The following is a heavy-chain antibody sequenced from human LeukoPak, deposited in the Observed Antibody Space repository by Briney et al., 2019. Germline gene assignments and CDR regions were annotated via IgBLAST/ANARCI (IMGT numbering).Heavy chain of an antibody. V-gene: IGHV3-7*03. J-gene: IGHJ4*02. CDR1: GFSFSAYN. Sequence: GGSLRLSCAASGFSFSAYNMNWVRQAPGKGLEWVANIKQDGSEKYYVDSVKGRFTISRDNAKNSLYLQMNSLRAEDTAVYYCAKDLEIGGQGTLVTVSS. CDR2: IKQDGSEK. D-gene: IGHD5-24*01. CDR3: AKDLEI.